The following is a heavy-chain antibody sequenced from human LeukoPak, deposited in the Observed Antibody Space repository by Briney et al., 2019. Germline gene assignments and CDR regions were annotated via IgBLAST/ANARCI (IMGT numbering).Heavy chain of an antibody. V-gene: IGHV3-48*03. J-gene: IGHJ4*02. CDR3: ARERCCSSTSCPHGDLDY. CDR1: GFTFSSYE. Sequence: PGGSLRLSCAASGFTFSSYEMNWVRQAPGKGLEWVSYIGVSGTTMYYAESVKGRFTISRDNAKNSLYLQINSLRAEDTAVYYCARERCCSSTSCPHGDLDYWGQGTLVSVSS. D-gene: IGHD2-2*01. CDR2: IGVSGTTM.